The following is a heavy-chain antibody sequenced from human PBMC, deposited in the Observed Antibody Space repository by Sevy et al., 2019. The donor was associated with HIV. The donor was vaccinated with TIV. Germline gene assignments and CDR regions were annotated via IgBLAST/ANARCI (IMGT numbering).Heavy chain of an antibody. Sequence: ASVKVSCKASGYTFTSYGISWVRQAPGQGLEWMGWISAYNGNTNYAQKLQGRVTMTTDTSTSTAYMGLRSLRSDDTAVYYCARVIAAAGPSYYYYGMDVWGQGTTVTVSS. CDR1: GYTFTSYG. CDR3: ARVIAAAGPSYYYYGMDV. J-gene: IGHJ6*02. CDR2: ISAYNGNT. V-gene: IGHV1-18*01. D-gene: IGHD6-13*01.